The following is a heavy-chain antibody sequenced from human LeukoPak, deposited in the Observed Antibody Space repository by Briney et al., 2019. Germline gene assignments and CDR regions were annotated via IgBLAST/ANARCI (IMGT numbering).Heavy chain of an antibody. J-gene: IGHJ4*02. CDR1: GYSFTSYW. V-gene: IGHV5-51*01. CDR3: ARLEGGLLED. CDR2: IYPGDSDT. D-gene: IGHD2-15*01. Sequence: PGESLKISCKGFGYSFTSYWIGRVRQMPGKGLEWMGMIYPGDSDTRYSPSFQGQVTISADKPISTAHLQWSSLKASDTAIYYCARLEGGLLEDWGQGTLVTVSS.